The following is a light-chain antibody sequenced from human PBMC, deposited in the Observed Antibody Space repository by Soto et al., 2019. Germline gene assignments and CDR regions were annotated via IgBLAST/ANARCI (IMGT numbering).Light chain of an antibody. CDR1: QSISPW. Sequence: DIQMTQSPSTLSASVGDRVTITCRASQSISPWLAWYQQKPGKAPKVLIYKASILESGVPSRFSGSGSGTEFTLTISSLQPDDFATYYCQQYNTYSRTFDQGTKLEIK. J-gene: IGKJ2*01. V-gene: IGKV1-5*03. CDR3: QQYNTYSRT. CDR2: KAS.